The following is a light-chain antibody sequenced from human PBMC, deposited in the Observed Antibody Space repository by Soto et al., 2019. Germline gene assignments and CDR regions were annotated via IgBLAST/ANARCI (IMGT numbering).Light chain of an antibody. CDR1: TSDVGGYNF. Sequence: QSALTQPASVSGSPGQSVTISCTGTTSDVGGYNFVSWYQQYPGKAPKLMIYEVSNRPSGVSDRFSGSKSGNTASLTISGLQADDEADYYCCSFTSSSTGVFGTGTKVTVL. J-gene: IGLJ1*01. CDR2: EVS. V-gene: IGLV2-14*01. CDR3: CSFTSSSTGV.